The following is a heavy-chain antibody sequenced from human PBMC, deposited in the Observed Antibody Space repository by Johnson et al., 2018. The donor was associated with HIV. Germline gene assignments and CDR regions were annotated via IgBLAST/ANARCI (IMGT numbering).Heavy chain of an antibody. D-gene: IGHD6-13*01. J-gene: IGHJ3*02. Sequence: VQLVESGGGVVQPGRSLRLSCAASGFTVSSKYMAWVRQAPGQGLEWVSVIYSGESTYYADSVKDRFTISRDISKNTIYLQMNSLRAEATAVYYCARGGYLDAFDIWGQGTMVTVSS. CDR1: GFTVSSKY. CDR3: ARGGYLDAFDI. V-gene: IGHV3-66*01. CDR2: IYSGEST.